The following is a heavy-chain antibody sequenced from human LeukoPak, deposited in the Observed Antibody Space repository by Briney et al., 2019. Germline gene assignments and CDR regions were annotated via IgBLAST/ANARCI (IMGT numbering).Heavy chain of an antibody. CDR1: GDSVSSNSAA. D-gene: IGHD6-19*01. V-gene: IGHV6-1*01. J-gene: IGHJ6*03. CDR3: ASSGSGWLPGVGNYYYYYMDV. CDR2: TYYRSKWYN. Sequence: SQTLSLTCAISGDSVSSNSAAWNWIRQSPSRGLEWLGRTYYRSKWYNDYAVSVKSRITINPDTSKNQFSLQLNSVTPEDTTVYYCASSGSGWLPGVGNYYYYYMDVWGKGTTVTISS.